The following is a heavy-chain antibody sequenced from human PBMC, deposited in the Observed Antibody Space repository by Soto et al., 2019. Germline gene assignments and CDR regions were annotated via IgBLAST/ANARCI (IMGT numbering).Heavy chain of an antibody. CDR1: GGTFSSYT. D-gene: IGHD5-12*01. Sequence: QVQLVQSGAEVKKPGSSVKVSCKASGGTFSSYTISWVRQAPGQGLEWMGRIIPILGIANYAQKFQGRVTITADKSTSTAYMELRSLGSEDTAVYYCARLVATKDYYYGMDVWGQGTTVTVSS. CDR2: IIPILGIA. J-gene: IGHJ6*02. CDR3: ARLVATKDYYYGMDV. V-gene: IGHV1-69*02.